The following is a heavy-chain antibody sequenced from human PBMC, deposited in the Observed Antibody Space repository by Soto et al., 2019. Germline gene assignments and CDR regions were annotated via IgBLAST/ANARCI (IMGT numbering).Heavy chain of an antibody. CDR1: GFTFSSYE. D-gene: IGHD3-9*01. J-gene: IGHJ4*02. CDR3: ARLRNDILTGYSDY. Sequence: GGSLRLSCAASGFTFSSYEMNWVRQAPGKGLEWVSYISSSGSTIYYADSVKGRFTISRDNAKNSLYLQMNSLRAEDTAVYYCARLRNDILTGYSDYWGQGTLVTVSS. CDR2: ISSSGSTI. V-gene: IGHV3-48*03.